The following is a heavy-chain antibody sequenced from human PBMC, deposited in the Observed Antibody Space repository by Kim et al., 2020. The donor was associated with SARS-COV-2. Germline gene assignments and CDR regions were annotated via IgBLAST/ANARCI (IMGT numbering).Heavy chain of an antibody. V-gene: IGHV3-23*01. CDR2: GGST. Sequence: GGSTYSADSVKGRFTISRDNSKNTLYLQMNSLRAEDTAVYYCANLYDLAGWGQGTLVTVSS. CDR3: ANLYDLAG. D-gene: IGHD3-3*01. J-gene: IGHJ4*02.